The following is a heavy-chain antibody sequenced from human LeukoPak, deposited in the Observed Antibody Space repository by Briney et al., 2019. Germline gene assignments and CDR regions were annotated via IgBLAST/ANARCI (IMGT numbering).Heavy chain of an antibody. Sequence: TGGSLRLSWAASGFTFSSYAMSWVRQAPGKGLEWVSAISGSGGSTYYADSVKGRFTISRDNAKNSLYLQMNSLRAEDTAVYYCARDLHAFDIWGQGTMVTVSS. CDR3: ARDLHAFDI. J-gene: IGHJ3*02. CDR2: ISGSGGST. V-gene: IGHV3-23*01. CDR1: GFTFSSYA.